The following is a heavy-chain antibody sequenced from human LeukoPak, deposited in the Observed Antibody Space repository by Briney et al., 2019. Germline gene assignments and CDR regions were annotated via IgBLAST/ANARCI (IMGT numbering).Heavy chain of an antibody. CDR2: ISSSGSAK. J-gene: IGHJ5*02. CDR3: ARDVYGGYYDSSGYYA. V-gene: IGHV3-11*04. CDR1: GFTFSDYY. Sequence: GGSLRLSCAASGFTFSDYYMSWIRQAPGKGLEWVSYISSSGSAKYYADSVKGRLTISRDNAKNSLYLQMNSLRAEDTAVYYCARDVYGGYYDSSGYYAWGQGTLVTVSS. D-gene: IGHD3-22*01.